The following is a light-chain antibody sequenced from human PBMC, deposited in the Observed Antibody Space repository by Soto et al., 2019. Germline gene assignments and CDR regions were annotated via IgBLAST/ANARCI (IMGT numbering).Light chain of an antibody. V-gene: IGKV1-5*03. Sequence: DIQMTQSPSTLSASVGDRVTITCRASQSISSWLAWYQQKPGKAPKLLIYKASSLESGVPSRFSGSGSGTEFTLPISSLHPDDFATYYCQQYNSYLLTFGQGTKVGIK. CDR1: QSISSW. CDR2: KAS. CDR3: QQYNSYLLT. J-gene: IGKJ1*01.